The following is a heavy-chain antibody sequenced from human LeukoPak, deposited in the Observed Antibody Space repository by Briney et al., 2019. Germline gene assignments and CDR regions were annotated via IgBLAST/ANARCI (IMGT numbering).Heavy chain of an antibody. CDR2: INQDGSKK. J-gene: IGHJ4*02. CDR3: ARDSYYDSSGYAYY. CDR1: GLPFSSYW. Sequence: GGSLRLSCAASGLPFSSYWMTWVRQAPGKGLEWVANINQDGSKKYYADSEKCRFTISRDNSKNTLYLQMNSLRAEGTAVYYCARDSYYDSSGYAYYWGQGTLVTVSS. D-gene: IGHD3-22*01. V-gene: IGHV3-7*01.